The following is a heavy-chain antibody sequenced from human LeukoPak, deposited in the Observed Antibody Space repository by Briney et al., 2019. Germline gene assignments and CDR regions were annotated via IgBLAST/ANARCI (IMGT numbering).Heavy chain of an antibody. CDR2: VNPNSGDT. D-gene: IGHD1-26*01. J-gene: IGHJ5*02. Sequence: ASVKVSCKASGYTFTGYYLHWVRQAPGQGLEWMGCVNPNSGDTNYAQKFQGSVTMTRDTSISTVYMELSRLRSDDTAVYYCARVGATYSGDPWGQGTLVTVSS. CDR3: ARVGATYSGDP. V-gene: IGHV1-2*02. CDR1: GYTFTGYY.